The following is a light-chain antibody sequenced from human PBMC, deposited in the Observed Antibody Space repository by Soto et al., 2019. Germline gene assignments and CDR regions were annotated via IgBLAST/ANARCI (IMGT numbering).Light chain of an antibody. J-gene: IGLJ3*02. CDR2: EVG. CDR1: TNDIAVYNY. Sequence: QSALTQPASVSGSPGQSITISCTGTTNDIAVYNYVSWYQHHPGKAPKDIIFEVGHRPSGVSDRFSGSKSGATASLTISGLQSEGEAEYYSTSYPTSSTRVFGGGTKVTVL. CDR3: TSYPTSSTRV. V-gene: IGLV2-14*01.